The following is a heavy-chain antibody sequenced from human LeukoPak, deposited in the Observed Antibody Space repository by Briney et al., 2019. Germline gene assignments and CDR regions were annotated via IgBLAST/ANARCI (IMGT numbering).Heavy chain of an antibody. V-gene: IGHV1-2*02. CDR3: CRSIVGATSFDY. Sequence: ASVKVSCKASGYTFTSYYMHWGRHAPGQGLELMGCINTYSGGTNYAKKFQSRVTMIRVASFSKAYMQKRRLRTAATAVYYCCRSIVGATSFDYWGQKTQVTASS. CDR1: GYTFTSYY. CDR2: INTYSGGT. J-gene: IGHJ4*02. D-gene: IGHD1-26*01.